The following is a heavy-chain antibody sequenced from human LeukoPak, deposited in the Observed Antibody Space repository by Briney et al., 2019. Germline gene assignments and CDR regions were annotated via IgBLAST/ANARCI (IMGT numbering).Heavy chain of an antibody. CDR2: INTNTGNP. J-gene: IGHJ5*02. CDR1: VYTFTSYA. CDR3: ARDPRGGYSNLYP. Sequence: ASVKDSCKASVYTFTSYAMNWVRQAPGQGLEWMGWINTNTGNPTYAQGFTGRFVFSLDTSVNTAYLQISSLKTEDTAVYYCARDPRGGYSNLYPWGQGTLVTVSS. V-gene: IGHV7-4-1*02. D-gene: IGHD4-11*01.